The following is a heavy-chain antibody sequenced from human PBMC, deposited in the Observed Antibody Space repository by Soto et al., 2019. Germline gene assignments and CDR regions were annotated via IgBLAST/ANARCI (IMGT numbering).Heavy chain of an antibody. CDR2: INWNSGSI. CDR3: VKDESINWYSGHFRH. D-gene: IGHD6-13*01. V-gene: IGHV3-9*01. J-gene: IGHJ1*01. CDR1: GFTFDDYA. Sequence: LRLSCAASGFTFDDYAIHWVRQVPGKGLEWVSGINWNSGSIGYADSVKGRFAISRDNAKNSLHLQMNSLRAEDAAFYYCVKDESINWYSGHFRHWGQGTLVTVFS.